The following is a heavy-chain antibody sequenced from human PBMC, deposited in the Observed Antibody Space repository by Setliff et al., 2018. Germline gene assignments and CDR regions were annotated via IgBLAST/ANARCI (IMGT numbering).Heavy chain of an antibody. D-gene: IGHD1-26*01. J-gene: IGHJ4*02. V-gene: IGHV4-4*02. Sequence: PSETLSLTCAVSGVSVNSLTWWSWVRQTPGKGLEWIGFIYHDGNPKFNPSVNYNPSLKSRITMSIDKSKNQFSLNLRSVTAADTAVYYCTRGGERYYTANWGQGALVTVSS. CDR1: GVSVNSLTW. CDR2: IYHDGNPKFNPSV. CDR3: TRGGERYYTAN.